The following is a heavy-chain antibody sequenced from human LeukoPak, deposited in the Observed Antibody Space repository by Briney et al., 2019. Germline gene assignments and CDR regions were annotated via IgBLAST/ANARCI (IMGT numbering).Heavy chain of an antibody. CDR2: IYYSGST. CDR3: ARHDGIAVAGYDY. V-gene: IGHV4-39*01. CDR1: GGSNSSSSYY. Sequence: SETLSLTCTVSGGSNSSSSYYWGWIRQPPGKGLEWIGSIYYSGSTYYNPSLKSRVTISVDTSKNQFSLKLSSVTAADTAVYYCARHDGIAVAGYDYWGQGTLVTVSS. J-gene: IGHJ4*02. D-gene: IGHD6-19*01.